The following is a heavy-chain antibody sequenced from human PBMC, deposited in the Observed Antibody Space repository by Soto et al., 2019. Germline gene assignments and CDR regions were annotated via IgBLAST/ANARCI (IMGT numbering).Heavy chain of an antibody. V-gene: IGHV1-3*01. Sequence: ASVKVSCKASGYTFTSYAMHWVRQAPGQRLEWMGWINAGNGNTKYSQKFQGRVTITRDTSASTAYMGLSSLRSEDTAVYYCARDMSSGWYYYYYGMDVWGQGTTVTVSS. CDR3: ARDMSSGWYYYYYGMDV. CDR1: GYTFTSYA. CDR2: INAGNGNT. J-gene: IGHJ6*02. D-gene: IGHD6-19*01.